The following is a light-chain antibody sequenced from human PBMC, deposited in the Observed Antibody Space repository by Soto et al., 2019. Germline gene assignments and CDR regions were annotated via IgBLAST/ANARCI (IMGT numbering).Light chain of an antibody. Sequence: SYELTQPPSVSVAPGKTARITCGGNNIGSKSVHWYQQKPGQAPVLVIYYDSDRPSGIPERLSGSNSGNTATLTISRVEAGDDADYCCQVWDSSSDHVVFGGGTKLTVL. J-gene: IGLJ2*01. CDR3: QVWDSSSDHVV. V-gene: IGLV3-21*04. CDR1: NIGSKS. CDR2: YDS.